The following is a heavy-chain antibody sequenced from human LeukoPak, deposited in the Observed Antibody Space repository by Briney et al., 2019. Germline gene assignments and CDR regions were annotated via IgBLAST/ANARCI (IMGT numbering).Heavy chain of an antibody. D-gene: IGHD3-22*01. J-gene: IGHJ5*02. CDR1: GYTFTGYY. CDR2: INPNSGGT. Sequence: GASVKVSCKASGYTFTGYYMHWVRQAPGQGLEWMGWINPNSGGTNYAQKFQGRVTMTRDTSISTAYMELSRLRSDDTAVYYCARAASYYYDSSGYYYPSWGQGTLVTVSS. V-gene: IGHV1-2*02. CDR3: ARAASYYYDSSGYYYPS.